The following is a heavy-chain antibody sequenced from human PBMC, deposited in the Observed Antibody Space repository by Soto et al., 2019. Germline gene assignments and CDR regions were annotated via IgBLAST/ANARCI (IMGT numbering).Heavy chain of an antibody. J-gene: IGHJ4*02. V-gene: IGHV1-3*01. CDR2: INAGNGNR. D-gene: IGHD2-15*01. Sequence: ASVKVSCKASGYTFTSYGMHWVRQAPGQRLEWMGWINAGNGNRKYSQKFQGRLTITEDTSKNQVVLTMTNVDPVDTATYYCAHISGWPKGGFDYWGQGTLVTVSS. CDR3: AHISGWPKGGFDY. CDR1: GYTFTSYG.